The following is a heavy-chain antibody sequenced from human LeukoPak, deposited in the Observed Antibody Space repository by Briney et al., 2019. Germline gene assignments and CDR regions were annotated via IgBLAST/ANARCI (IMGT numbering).Heavy chain of an antibody. Sequence: GASLKISCKGSGSIFTNYWIGWVRQLPGKGLEWMGIIYPGDSDTRYSPSFQGQVTISADKSISTAYLQWSSLRASDTAMYYCARHYDSSGYFQYYFDYWGQGTLVTVSS. V-gene: IGHV5-51*01. J-gene: IGHJ4*02. D-gene: IGHD3-22*01. CDR2: IYPGDSDT. CDR1: GSIFTNYW. CDR3: ARHYDSSGYFQYYFDY.